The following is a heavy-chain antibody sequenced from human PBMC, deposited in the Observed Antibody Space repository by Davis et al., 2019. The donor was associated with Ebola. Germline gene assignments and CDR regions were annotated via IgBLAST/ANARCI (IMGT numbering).Heavy chain of an antibody. D-gene: IGHD1-26*01. CDR3: ARQFSLLDAFDI. V-gene: IGHV4-59*08. J-gene: IGHJ3*02. CDR1: GGSISSYY. CDR2: IYYSGST. Sequence: PSETLSLTCTVSGGSISSYYWSWIRQPPGKGLEWIGYIYYSGSTYYNPSLKSRVTISVDTSKNQFSLKLSSVTAADTAVYYCARQFSLLDAFDIWGQGTMVTVSS.